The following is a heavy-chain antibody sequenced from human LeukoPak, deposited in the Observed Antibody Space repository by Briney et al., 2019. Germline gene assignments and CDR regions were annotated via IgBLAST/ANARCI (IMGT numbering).Heavy chain of an antibody. CDR2: IGGRGIHT. CDR3: ARDRGNYYDSPSFDY. V-gene: IGHV3-23*01. D-gene: IGHD3-22*01. J-gene: IGHJ4*02. Sequence: GGSLRLSCASSGFTFSSYAMSWVRQAPGKGLERVSVIGGRGIHTYYADSVKGRFTISRDNSKNTLYLQMNSLRAEDTAVYYCARDRGNYYDSPSFDYWGQGTLVTVSS. CDR1: GFTFSSYA.